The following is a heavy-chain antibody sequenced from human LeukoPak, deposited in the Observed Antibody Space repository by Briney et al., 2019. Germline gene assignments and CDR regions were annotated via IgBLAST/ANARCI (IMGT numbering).Heavy chain of an antibody. CDR2: INAGNGNT. J-gene: IGHJ3*02. CDR3: ARSSAAGTLTDAFDI. Sequence: GASVKVSCKASGYTFTSYAVHWVRQAPGQRLEWMGWINAGNGNTKYSQEFQGRVTITRDTSASTAYMELSSLRSEDMAVYYCARSSAAGTLTDAFDIWGQGTMVTVSS. CDR1: GYTFTSYA. V-gene: IGHV1-3*03. D-gene: IGHD6-13*01.